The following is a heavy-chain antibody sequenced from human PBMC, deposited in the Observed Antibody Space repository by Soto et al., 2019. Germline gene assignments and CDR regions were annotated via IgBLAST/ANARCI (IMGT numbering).Heavy chain of an antibody. Sequence: SETLSITCTVSGGSISSYYWSWIRQPPGEGLEWIGYIYYSGSTNYNPALKSRVTISVDTSKNQFSLKLSSVTAADTAVYYCARAAYSSSWSTYYYYGMDVWGQGTTVTVSS. J-gene: IGHJ6*02. D-gene: IGHD6-13*01. CDR3: ARAAYSSSWSTYYYYGMDV. CDR1: GGSISSYY. CDR2: IYYSGST. V-gene: IGHV4-59*01.